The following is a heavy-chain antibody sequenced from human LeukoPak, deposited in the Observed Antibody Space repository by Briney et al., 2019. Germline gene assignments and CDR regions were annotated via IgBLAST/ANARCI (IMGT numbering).Heavy chain of an antibody. CDR1: GFTFSSYW. CDR2: INSDGSST. Sequence: GGSLRLSCAASGFTFSSYWMHWVRQAPGKGLVWVSHINSDGSSTSFADSVKGRFTISRDNAKNTLYLQMNSLRAEDTAVYYCARGDPDISFGVAGEAFDIWGQGTMVTVSS. V-gene: IGHV3-74*01. J-gene: IGHJ3*02. CDR3: ARGDPDISFGVAGEAFDI. D-gene: IGHD3-3*01.